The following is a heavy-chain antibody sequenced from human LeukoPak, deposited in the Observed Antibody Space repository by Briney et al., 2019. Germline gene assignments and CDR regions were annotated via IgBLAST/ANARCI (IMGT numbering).Heavy chain of an antibody. CDR1: GFTFSSYW. J-gene: IGHJ4*02. V-gene: IGHV3-7*01. CDR2: IKQDGSEK. D-gene: IGHD5-18*01. CDR3: ARDDGYSYGYSVDY. Sequence: GGSLRLSCAASGFTFSSYWMSWVRQAPGKGLEWVANIKQDGSEKYYVDSVKGRFTISRDNAKNSLYLQMNSLRAEDTAVYYCARDDGYSYGYSVDYWGQGTLVTVSS.